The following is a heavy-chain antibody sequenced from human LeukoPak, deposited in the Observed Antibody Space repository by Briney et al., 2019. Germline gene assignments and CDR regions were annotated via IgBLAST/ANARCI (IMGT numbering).Heavy chain of an antibody. V-gene: IGHV4-34*01. CDR2: INHSGST. D-gene: IGHD2-2*01. CDR3: ARQGIVVVPAAMGERQGGFDP. J-gene: IGHJ5*02. Sequence: SETLSLTCAVYGGSFSGYYWSWIRQPPGKGLEWIGGINHSGSTNYNPSLKSRVTISVDTSKNQFSLKLSSVTAADTAVYYCARQGIVVVPAAMGERQGGFDPWGQGTLVTVSS. CDR1: GGSFSGYY.